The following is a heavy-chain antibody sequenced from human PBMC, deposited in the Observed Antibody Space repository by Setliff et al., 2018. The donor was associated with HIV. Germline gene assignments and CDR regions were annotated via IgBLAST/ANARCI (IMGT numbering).Heavy chain of an antibody. CDR1: GLIFSSYE. CDR2: IGGHGSII. V-gene: IGHV3-48*03. D-gene: IGHD3-3*02. CDR3: TRKLAPGHGMDV. J-gene: IGHJ6*02. Sequence: GGSLRLSCAASGLIFSSYEMNWVRQAPGKGPEWISFIGGHGSIIHYADSVKGRFTISRDNAKNSMDLQMDSLRVEDTTVYYCTRKLAPGHGMDVWGQGTTVTVSS.